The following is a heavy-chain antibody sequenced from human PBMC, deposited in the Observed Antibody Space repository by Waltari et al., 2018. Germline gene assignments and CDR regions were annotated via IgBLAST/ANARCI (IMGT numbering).Heavy chain of an antibody. Sequence: QVQLQESGPGLVKPSETLSLTCTVPGGPISSYYWSWIRQPPGKGLDWIGYIYYSGSTNYNPSLKSRVTISVDTSKNQFSLKLSSVTAADTAVYYCARGTTGTMGFDYWGQGTLVTVSS. CDR2: IYYSGST. CDR3: ARGTTGTMGFDY. V-gene: IGHV4-59*01. J-gene: IGHJ4*02. CDR1: GGPISSYY. D-gene: IGHD1-1*01.